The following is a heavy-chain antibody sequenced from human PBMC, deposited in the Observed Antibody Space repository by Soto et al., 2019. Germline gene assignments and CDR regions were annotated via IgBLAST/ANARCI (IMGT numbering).Heavy chain of an antibody. CDR1: GFTFSNSI. D-gene: IGHD6-13*01. CDR2: ISGSSDFL. J-gene: IGHJ3*02. Sequence: GGSLRLSCAASGFTFSNSIINWVRQAPGQGLEWVSSISGSSDFLYYADSVKGRFTISRDTATNSLYLQMNSLRAEDTAVYYCATSTWYAFDIWGQGTMVTV. CDR3: ATSTWYAFDI. V-gene: IGHV3-21*01.